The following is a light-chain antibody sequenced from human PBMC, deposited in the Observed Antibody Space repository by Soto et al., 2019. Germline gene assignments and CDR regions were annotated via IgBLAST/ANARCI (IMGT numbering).Light chain of an antibody. CDR2: DAS. Sequence: IQMTQCPSSLSASVGDSVTLSCQTSQSVXSYIHWDQHQSGKPPKVLXDDASTLQEGVPSRLSGGGSGTAFSLIITGLQPEDSANYYCQQTYTSVATFGQGTKVDIK. J-gene: IGKJ1*01. CDR1: QSVXSY. V-gene: IGKV1-39*01. CDR3: QQTYTSVAT.